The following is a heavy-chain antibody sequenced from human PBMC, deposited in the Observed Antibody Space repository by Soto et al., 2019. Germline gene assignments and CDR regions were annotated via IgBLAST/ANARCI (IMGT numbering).Heavy chain of an antibody. V-gene: IGHV4-34*01. D-gene: IGHD3-16*02. J-gene: IGHJ4*01. CDR3: ARRDRGMITFGGVIVAGLGY. CDR1: GGSFSGYY. Sequence: SETLSLTCAVYGGSFSGYYWSWIRQPPGKGLEWIGEINHSGSTNYNPSLKSRVTISVDTSKNQFSLKLSSVTAADTAVYYCARRDRGMITFGGVIVAGLGYWGQGTMVTVSS. CDR2: INHSGST.